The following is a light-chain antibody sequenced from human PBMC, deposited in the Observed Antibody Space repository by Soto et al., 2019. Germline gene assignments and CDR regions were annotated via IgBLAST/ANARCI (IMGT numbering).Light chain of an antibody. Sequence: EIVLTQSPGTLSLSPGETATLSCRASQSVSSSYMAWYQQKPGQTPRLLVYGTSRRATGVPDRFSGSASGTEFTLTINRLEPDDFAVYFCQQFDHSPYTFGQGTKLDIK. CDR2: GTS. CDR1: QSVSSSY. V-gene: IGKV3-20*01. J-gene: IGKJ2*01. CDR3: QQFDHSPYT.